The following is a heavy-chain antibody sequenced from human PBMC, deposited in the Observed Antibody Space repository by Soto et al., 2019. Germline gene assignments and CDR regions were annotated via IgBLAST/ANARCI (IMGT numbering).Heavy chain of an antibody. V-gene: IGHV1-8*01. CDR3: ARGHSSSWYVCAY. Sequence: QVQLVQSGAEVKKPGASVKVSCKASGYTFTSYDINWVRQATGQGLEWMGWMNPNSGHTNYAQKFQGRATMTRNTSISTAYMELSSLRSEDTAVYYCARGHSSSWYVCAYWGQGTLVTVSS. D-gene: IGHD6-13*01. CDR2: MNPNSGHT. J-gene: IGHJ4*02. CDR1: GYTFTSYD.